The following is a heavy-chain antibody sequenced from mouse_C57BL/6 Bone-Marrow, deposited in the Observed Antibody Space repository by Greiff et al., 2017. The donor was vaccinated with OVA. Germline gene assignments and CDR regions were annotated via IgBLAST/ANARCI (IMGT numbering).Heavy chain of an antibody. CDR3: VRDRGSNFYYAMDY. Sequence: DVMLVESGGGLVQPKGSLKLSCAASGFTFNTYAMHWVRQAPGKGLEWVARIRSKSSNYATYYADSVKDRFTISRDDSQSMLYLQMNNLKTEDTAMYYCVRDRGSNFYYAMDYWGQGTSVTVSS. D-gene: IGHD2-5*01. CDR1: GFTFNTYA. CDR2: IRSKSSNYAT. V-gene: IGHV10-3*01. J-gene: IGHJ4*01.